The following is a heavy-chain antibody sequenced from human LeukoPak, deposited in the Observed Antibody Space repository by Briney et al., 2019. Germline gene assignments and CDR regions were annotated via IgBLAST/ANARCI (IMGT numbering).Heavy chain of an antibody. CDR2: ISGSGGST. V-gene: IGHV3-23*01. D-gene: IGHD1-26*01. CDR3: ARDSGSYPSGLFDL. CDR1: GFTFSSYA. J-gene: IGHJ2*01. Sequence: GGSLRLSCAASGFTFSSYAMSWVRQAPGKGLEWVSAISGSGGSTYYADSVKGRFTISRDNAKNSLYLQMNSLRAEDTAVYYCARDSGSYPSGLFDLWGRGTPVTVSS.